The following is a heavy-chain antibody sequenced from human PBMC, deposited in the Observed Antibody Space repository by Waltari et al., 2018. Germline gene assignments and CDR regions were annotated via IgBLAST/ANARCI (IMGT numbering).Heavy chain of an antibody. V-gene: IGHV3-74*01. CDR3: ARVYGSSWGGRYFDL. CDR2: INSDGSST. Sequence: EVQLVESGGGLVQPGGSLRLSCAASGFTFSSYWMHWVRQAPGKGLVGVSRINSDGSSTSDADSVKGRFTISRDNAKNTLYLQMNSLRAEDTAVYYCARVYGSSWGGRYFDLWGRGTLVTVSS. J-gene: IGHJ2*01. D-gene: IGHD6-13*01. CDR1: GFTFSSYW.